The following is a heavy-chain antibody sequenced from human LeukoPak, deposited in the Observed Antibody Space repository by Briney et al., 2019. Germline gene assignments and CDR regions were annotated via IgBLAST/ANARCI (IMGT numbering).Heavy chain of an antibody. D-gene: IGHD2-15*01. CDR1: GYTFTSYG. J-gene: IGHJ4*02. CDR2: ISAYNGNT. CDR3: ARGERVVVVAASDY. Sequence: ASVKVSCTASGYTFTSYGISWVRQAPGQGLEWMGWISAYNGNTNYAQKLQGRVTMTTDTSTSTAYMELRSLRSDDTAVYYCARGERVVVVAASDYWGQGTLVTVSS. V-gene: IGHV1-18*01.